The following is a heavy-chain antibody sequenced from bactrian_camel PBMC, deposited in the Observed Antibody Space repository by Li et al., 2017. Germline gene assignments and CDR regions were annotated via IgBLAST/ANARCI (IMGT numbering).Heavy chain of an antibody. CDR3: AARRMAYGMRTCPTTAFPY. J-gene: IGHJ4*01. CDR2: IAPDGSG. Sequence: QVQLVESGGGAVQTGGSLRLTCTAVGLTFEGGNQGWYRETPGNEFELVSSIAPDGSGWYADSVKGRFTISQNNAKNTLNLQMNSLKPEDTAMYYCAARRMAYGMRTCPTTAFPYWGQGTQVTVS. D-gene: IGHD3*01. V-gene: IGHV3S55*01. CDR1: GLTFEGGN.